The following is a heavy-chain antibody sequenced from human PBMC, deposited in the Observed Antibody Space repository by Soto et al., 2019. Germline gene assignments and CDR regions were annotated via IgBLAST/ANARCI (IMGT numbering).Heavy chain of an antibody. CDR2: VYYSENT. CDR3: ARSMTTVVTLDY. J-gene: IGHJ4*02. Sequence: SETLSLTCTVSGPSISSSTYYWGWIRQPPGKGLEWIGSVYYSENTYYNPSLKSRVTISVDTSKNLFSLKLTSVTAADTAVYYCARSMTTVVTLDYWGQGTLVTVSS. D-gene: IGHD4-17*01. CDR1: GPSISSSTYY. V-gene: IGHV4-39*02.